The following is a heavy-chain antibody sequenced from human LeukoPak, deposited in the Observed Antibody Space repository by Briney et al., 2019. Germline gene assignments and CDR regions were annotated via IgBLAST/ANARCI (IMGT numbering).Heavy chain of an antibody. CDR1: GFTFNNYG. J-gene: IGHJ4*02. V-gene: IGHV3-30*02. CDR3: ARDGGYWFGELLYYFDY. Sequence: GGSLRLSCAASGFTFNNYGMHWVRQAPGKGLEWVAFIRYNGNNQYYADSAKGRFTISRDNAKNSLYLQMNSLRADDTAVYYCARDGGYWFGELLYYFDYWGQGTLVTVSS. CDR2: IRYNGNNQ. D-gene: IGHD3-10*01.